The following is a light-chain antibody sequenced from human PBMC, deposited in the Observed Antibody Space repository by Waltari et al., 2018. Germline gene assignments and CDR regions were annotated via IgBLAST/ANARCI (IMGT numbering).Light chain of an antibody. CDR2: GAS. Sequence: DIVMTQSPDSLAVSLGERATINCKSSQSVLYSSNNKNYLAWYQQKPGQPPKLLIYGASTRESGVPDRFSGSGSGTDFTLTISSLQAEEVAVYYCQQYYSTPPTFGQGTKVEIK. CDR1: QSVLYSSNNKNY. CDR3: QQYYSTPPT. V-gene: IGKV4-1*01. J-gene: IGKJ1*01.